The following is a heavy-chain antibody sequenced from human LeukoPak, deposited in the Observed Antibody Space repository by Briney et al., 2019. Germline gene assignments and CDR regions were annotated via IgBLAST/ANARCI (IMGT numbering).Heavy chain of an antibody. CDR2: ISAYNGNT. V-gene: IGHV1-18*01. CDR3: AREYDYVWGSYRYPLDY. J-gene: IGHJ4*02. Sequence: ASVKVSCKASGGTFSSYAISWVRQAPGQGLEWMGWISAYNGNTNYAQKLQGRVTMTTDTSTSTAYMELRSLRSDDTAVYYCAREYDYVWGSYRYPLDYWGQGTLVTVSS. D-gene: IGHD3-16*02. CDR1: GGTFSSYA.